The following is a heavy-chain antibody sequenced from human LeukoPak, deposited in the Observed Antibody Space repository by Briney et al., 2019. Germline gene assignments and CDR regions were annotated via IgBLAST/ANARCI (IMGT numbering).Heavy chain of an antibody. J-gene: IGHJ6*03. CDR2: IYYSGST. CDR3: ARGGEEYQLLLGYYYYYMDV. D-gene: IGHD2-2*01. CDR1: GGSISSVDYY. Sequence: SQTLSLTCTVSGGSISSVDYYWSWIRQPPGKGLEWIGYIYYSGSTYYNPSLKSRVTISVDTSKNQFSLKLSSVTAADTAVYYCARGGEEYQLLLGYYYYYMDVWGKGTTVTVSS. V-gene: IGHV4-30-4*08.